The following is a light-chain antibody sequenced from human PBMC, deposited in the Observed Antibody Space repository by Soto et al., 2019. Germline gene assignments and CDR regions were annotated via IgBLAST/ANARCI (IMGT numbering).Light chain of an antibody. CDR3: QQCASSPLT. CDR1: QSVTNNY. J-gene: IGKJ1*01. Sequence: EMVLTQSPGTLSLSPGERATLSSRASQSVTNNYLAWYQQKPGQAPRLLIADASRRATGIPDRFSGSGSGTDFTLTISRLQPEDFAIYYCQQCASSPLTFGQGTKVEMK. V-gene: IGKV3-20*01. CDR2: DAS.